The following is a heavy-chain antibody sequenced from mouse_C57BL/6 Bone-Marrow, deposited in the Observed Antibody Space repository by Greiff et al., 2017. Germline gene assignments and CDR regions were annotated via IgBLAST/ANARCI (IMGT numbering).Heavy chain of an antibody. CDR3: ARRGNYGDY. D-gene: IGHD1-1*02. CDR2: ISYDGSN. V-gene: IGHV3-6*01. CDR1: GYSITSGYY. Sequence: ESGPGLVKPSQSLSLTCSVTGYSITSGYYWNWIRQFPGNKLEWMGYISYDGSNNYNPSLKNRISITRDTSKNQFFLKLNSVTTEDTATYYCARRGNYGDYWGQGTSVTVSS. J-gene: IGHJ4*01.